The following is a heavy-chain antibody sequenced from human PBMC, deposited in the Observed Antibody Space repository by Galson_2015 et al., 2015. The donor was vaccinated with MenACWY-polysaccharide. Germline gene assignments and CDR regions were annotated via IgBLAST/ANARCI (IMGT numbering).Heavy chain of an antibody. J-gene: IGHJ3*02. V-gene: IGHV3-11*01. CDR1: GFTFTDYY. Sequence: SLRLSCAVSGFTFTDYYMSWIRQAPGKGLEWVSYISSSGRTIYYADSVKGRFTLSRVNAKNSLYLQMNSLRAEDTAVYYCAREAVVGAFDIWGQGTMVTVSS. CDR2: ISSSGRTI. CDR3: AREAVVGAFDI. D-gene: IGHD4-23*01.